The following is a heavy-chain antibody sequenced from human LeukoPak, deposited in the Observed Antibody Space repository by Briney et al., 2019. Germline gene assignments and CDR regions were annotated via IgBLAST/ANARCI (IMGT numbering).Heavy chain of an antibody. D-gene: IGHD4-17*01. CDR2: IYSGGST. CDR3: AREYGDYGLDY. J-gene: IGHJ4*02. CDR1: GGSFSGYY. Sequence: ETLSLTCAVYGGSFSGYYWSWIRQAPGKGLEWVSVIYSGGSTYYADSVKGRFTISRDNSKNTLYLQMNSLGAEDTAMYYCAREYGDYGLDYWGQGTLVTVSS. V-gene: IGHV3-53*01.